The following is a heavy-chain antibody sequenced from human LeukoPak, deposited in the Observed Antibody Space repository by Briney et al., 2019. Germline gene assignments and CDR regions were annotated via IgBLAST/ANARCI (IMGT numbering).Heavy chain of an antibody. D-gene: IGHD2/OR15-2a*01. CDR2: INGATGNT. Sequence: ASVKVSYKASGYTFTSHALHWARQAPGEGLEWMAWINGATGNTEYSQKFQARVTITRDTSASTAYMELSSLRSEDTAVYYCARSIIIVPNTSYYYYYMDVWGQGTTVTVSS. CDR1: GYTFTSHA. V-gene: IGHV1-3*01. J-gene: IGHJ6*02. CDR3: ARSIIIVPNTSYYYYYMDV.